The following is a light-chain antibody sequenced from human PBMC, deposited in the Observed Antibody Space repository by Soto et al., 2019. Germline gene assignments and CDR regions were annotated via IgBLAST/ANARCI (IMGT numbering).Light chain of an antibody. Sequence: LTQPASVSGSPGQSITISCTGTRSDIGAYNFVSWYQQHPGEVPKLILYDVNVRPSGVSNRFSGSKSGNTASLTISGLQAEDEADYYCTSWTTSTTMIFGGGTKVTVL. V-gene: IGLV2-14*03. J-gene: IGLJ2*01. CDR3: TSWTTSTTMI. CDR1: RSDIGAYNF. CDR2: DVN.